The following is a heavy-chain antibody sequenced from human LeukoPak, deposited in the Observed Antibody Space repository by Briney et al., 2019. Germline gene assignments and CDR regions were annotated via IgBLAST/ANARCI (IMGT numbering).Heavy chain of an antibody. CDR3: ASFRITIFGVVIISHYGMDV. CDR1: GFTFSSYE. V-gene: IGHV3-48*03. D-gene: IGHD3-3*01. J-gene: IGHJ6*02. Sequence: GGSLRLSCAASGFTFSSYEMNWVRQAPGKGLEWVSYISSSGSTIYYADSVKGRFTISRDNAKNSLYLQMNSLRAEDTAVYYCASFRITIFGVVIISHYGMDVWGQGITVTVSS. CDR2: ISSSGSTI.